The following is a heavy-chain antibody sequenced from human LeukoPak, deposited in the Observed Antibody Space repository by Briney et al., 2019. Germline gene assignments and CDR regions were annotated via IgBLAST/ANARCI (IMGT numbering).Heavy chain of an antibody. CDR2: INPNSGGT. D-gene: IGHD5-12*01. CDR1: GYTFTGYY. CDR3: ARDLDSGYDFDY. J-gene: IGHJ4*02. V-gene: IGHV1-2*06. Sequence: ASVKVSYKASGYTFTGYYMHWVRQAPGQGLEWIGRINPNSGGTNYAQKFQGRVTMTRDTSISTAYMELSRLRSDDTAVYYCARDLDSGYDFDYWGQGTLVTVSS.